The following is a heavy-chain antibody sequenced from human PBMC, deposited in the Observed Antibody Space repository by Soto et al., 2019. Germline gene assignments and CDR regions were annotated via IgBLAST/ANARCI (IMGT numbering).Heavy chain of an antibody. CDR3: SKDLHWEFDY. D-gene: IGHD1-26*01. V-gene: IGHV3-30*18. J-gene: IGHJ4*02. CDR1: GFTFSSYG. Sequence: ESGGGVVQPGRSLRLSCAASGFTFSSYGMHWVRQAPGKGLEWGAVISYDGSNKYYADSVKGRFTISRDNSKNTLYLQMNSLRAEDTAVYYCSKDLHWEFDYWGQGTLVTVSS. CDR2: ISYDGSNK.